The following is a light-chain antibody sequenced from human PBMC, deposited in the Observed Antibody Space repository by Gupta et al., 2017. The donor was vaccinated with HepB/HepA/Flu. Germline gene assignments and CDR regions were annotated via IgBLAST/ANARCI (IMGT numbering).Light chain of an antibody. V-gene: IGLV3-1*01. CDR1: KLGDKY. CDR2: QDN. CDR3: QAWDSSTAV. J-gene: IGLJ3*02. Sequence: SYELTQPPSVSVSPGQTASISCFGDKLGDKYACWYQQKSGQSPILVIYQDNKRPSGIPERFSGSNSGDTATLTISGTQAMDEADYYWQAWDSSTAVFGGGTRLTVL.